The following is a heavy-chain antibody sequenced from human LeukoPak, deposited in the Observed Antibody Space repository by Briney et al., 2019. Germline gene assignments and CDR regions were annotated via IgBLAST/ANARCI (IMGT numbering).Heavy chain of an antibody. J-gene: IGHJ3*02. CDR2: ISAYNGNT. Sequence: GASVKVSCKASGYTFTSYGISWVRQAPGQGLEWMGWISAYNGNTNYAQKLQGRVTMTTDTSTSTAYMELRSLRSDDTAVYYCARDLGAPIIVVVITDAFDIWGQGTMVTVSS. CDR3: ARDLGAPIIVVVITDAFDI. CDR1: GYTFTSYG. V-gene: IGHV1-18*01. D-gene: IGHD3-22*01.